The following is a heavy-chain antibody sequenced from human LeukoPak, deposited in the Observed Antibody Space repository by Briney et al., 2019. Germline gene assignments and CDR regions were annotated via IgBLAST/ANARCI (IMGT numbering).Heavy chain of an antibody. V-gene: IGHV3-74*01. CDR2: INTDGSST. J-gene: IGHJ4*02. Sequence: GGSLRLSCAASGFIFSSYWMHWVRHAPGKGLAWVSRINTDGSSTSYADSVKGRFTISRDNSKNTLYLQMNSLRAEDTAVYYCANFFRTYYYDSSGYFTHFDYWGQGTLVTVSS. CDR3: ANFFRTYYYDSSGYFTHFDY. CDR1: GFIFSSYW. D-gene: IGHD3-22*01.